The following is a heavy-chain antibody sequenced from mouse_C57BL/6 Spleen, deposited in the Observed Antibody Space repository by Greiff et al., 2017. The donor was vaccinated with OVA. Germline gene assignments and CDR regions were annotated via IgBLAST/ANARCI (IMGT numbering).Heavy chain of an antibody. Sequence: ESGPGLVKPSQSLSLTCSVTGYSITSGYYWNWIRQFPGNKLEWMGYISYDGSNNYNPSLKNRISITRDTSKNQFFLKLNSVTTEDTATYYCAREERSFDYWGQGTTLTVSS. CDR3: AREERSFDY. CDR1: GYSITSGYY. CDR2: ISYDGSN. J-gene: IGHJ2*01. V-gene: IGHV3-6*01.